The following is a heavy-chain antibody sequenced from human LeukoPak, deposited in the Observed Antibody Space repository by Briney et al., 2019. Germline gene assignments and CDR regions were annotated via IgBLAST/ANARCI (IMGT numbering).Heavy chain of an antibody. J-gene: IGHJ5*02. CDR2: INPNSGGT. Sequence: ASVKVSCKASGYTFTGYYMHWVRQAPGQGLEWMGWINPNSGGTNYAQKFQGRVTITTDESTSTAYMELSSLRSEDTAVYYCARVATVVPRRGREFDPWGQGTLVTVSS. CDR3: ARVATVVPRRGREFDP. V-gene: IGHV1-2*02. D-gene: IGHD4-23*01. CDR1: GYTFTGYY.